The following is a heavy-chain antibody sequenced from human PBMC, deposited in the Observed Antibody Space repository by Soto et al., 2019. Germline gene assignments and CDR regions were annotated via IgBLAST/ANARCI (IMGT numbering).Heavy chain of an antibody. CDR3: AAAPRY. CDR2: IYYSGST. J-gene: IGHJ4*02. D-gene: IGHD2-15*01. CDR1: GGSISHFY. Sequence: SETLSLTCTVSGGSISHFYWSWIRQTPEKGLEWIGYIYYSGSTNYNPSLKSRVTMLIDMSKNQFSLKLTSVSAADTAVYYCAAAPRYWGQGMLVTVSS. V-gene: IGHV4-59*01.